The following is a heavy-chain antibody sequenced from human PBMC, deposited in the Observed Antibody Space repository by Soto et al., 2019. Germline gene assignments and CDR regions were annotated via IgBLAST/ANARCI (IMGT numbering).Heavy chain of an antibody. V-gene: IGHV3-23*01. D-gene: IGHD3-10*01. CDR2: ITFRGGYT. J-gene: IGHJ4*02. Sequence: EVQLLESGGGLVQPGGSLRLSCAASGFTFSSFAMSWVRQAPGKGLEWLAGITFRGGYTYYADSVKGRFTLSRDNSRNRLDLEMNSLQVEDTALYYCAKLGTMGGFDSWGQGTLLTVSS. CDR1: GFTFSSFA. CDR3: AKLGTMGGFDS.